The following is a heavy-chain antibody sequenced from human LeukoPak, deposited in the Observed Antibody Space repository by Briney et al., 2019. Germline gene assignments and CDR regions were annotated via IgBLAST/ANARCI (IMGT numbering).Heavy chain of an antibody. D-gene: IGHD5-18*01. CDR3: ARGFNTARRYYYGMDV. V-gene: IGHV1-8*02. CDR1: GYTFTGYY. Sequence: ASVKVSCKASGYTFTGYYMHWVRQAPGQGLEWMGWMNPNSGNTGYAQKFQGRVTMTRNTSISTAYMELSSLRSEDTAVYYCARGFNTARRYYYGMDVWGQGTTVTVSS. CDR2: MNPNSGNT. J-gene: IGHJ6*02.